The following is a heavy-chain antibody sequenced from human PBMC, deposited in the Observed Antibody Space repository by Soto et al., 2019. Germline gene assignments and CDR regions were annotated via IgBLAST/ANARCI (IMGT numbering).Heavy chain of an antibody. J-gene: IGHJ4*02. CDR3: AKFLVGVGATTGDY. Sequence: EVQLLESGGGLVQPGGSLRLSCAASGFTFSSYAMRWVRQAPGKGLEWVSAISGSGGSTYYADSVKGRFTISRDNSKNTLYMQMNSLRAEDTAVYYCAKFLVGVGATTGDYWGQGTLVTVSS. D-gene: IGHD1-26*01. CDR1: GFTFSSYA. CDR2: ISGSGGST. V-gene: IGHV3-23*01.